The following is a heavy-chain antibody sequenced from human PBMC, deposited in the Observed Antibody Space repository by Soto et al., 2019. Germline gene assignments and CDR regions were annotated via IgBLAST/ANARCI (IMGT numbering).Heavy chain of an antibody. CDR2: IIPIFGTA. CDR3: ASTYSSGWSPPYYFDY. CDR1: GGTFSSYA. D-gene: IGHD6-19*01. V-gene: IGHV1-69*01. Sequence: QVQLVQSGAEVKKPGSSVKVSCKASGGTFSSYAISWVRQAPGQGLEWMGGIIPIFGTANYAQKFRGRVTITADESTSTAYMELSSLRSEDTAVYYCASTYSSGWSPPYYFDYWGQGTLVTVSS. J-gene: IGHJ4*02.